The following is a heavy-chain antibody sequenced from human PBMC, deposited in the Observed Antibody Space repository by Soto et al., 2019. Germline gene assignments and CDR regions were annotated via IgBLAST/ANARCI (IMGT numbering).Heavy chain of an antibody. CDR1: GGTFSSYA. Sequence: QVPLVQSGAEVKKPGSSVKVSCKASGGTFSSYAISWVRQAPGQGLEWMGGIIPIFGTANYAQKFQGRVTITADESTSTAYMELSSLRSEDTAVYYCARGYSSSWAYYFDYWGQGTLVTVSS. CDR2: IIPIFGTA. V-gene: IGHV1-69*12. CDR3: ARGYSSSWAYYFDY. D-gene: IGHD6-13*01. J-gene: IGHJ4*02.